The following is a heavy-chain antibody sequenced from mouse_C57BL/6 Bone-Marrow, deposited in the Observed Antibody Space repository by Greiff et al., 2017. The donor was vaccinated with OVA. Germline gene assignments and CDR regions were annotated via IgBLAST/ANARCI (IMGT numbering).Heavy chain of an antibody. Sequence: EVHLVESGGGLVKPGGSLKLSCAASGFTFSSYTMSWVRQTPEKRLEWVATISGGGGNTYYPDSVKGRFTISRDNAKNTLYLQMSSLRSEDTALYYCARHQIYDGGFAYWGQGTLVTVSA. CDR3: ARHQIYDGGFAY. J-gene: IGHJ3*01. CDR1: GFTFSSYT. D-gene: IGHD2-12*01. CDR2: ISGGGGNT. V-gene: IGHV5-9*01.